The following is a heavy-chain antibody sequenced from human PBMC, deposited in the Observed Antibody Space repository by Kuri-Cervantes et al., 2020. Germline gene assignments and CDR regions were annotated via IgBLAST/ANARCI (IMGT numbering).Heavy chain of an antibody. Sequence: SETLSLTCTVSGGSISSGDYYWSWIRQPPGKGLEWIGYIYYSGSTYYNPSLKSRVTISVDTYKNQFSLKMTSVTAADTAVYYCARGADYIYYFDDWGQGTLVTVSS. CDR1: GGSISSGDYY. V-gene: IGHV4-30-4*01. J-gene: IGHJ4*02. D-gene: IGHD4-11*01. CDR3: ARGADYIYYFDD. CDR2: IYYSGST.